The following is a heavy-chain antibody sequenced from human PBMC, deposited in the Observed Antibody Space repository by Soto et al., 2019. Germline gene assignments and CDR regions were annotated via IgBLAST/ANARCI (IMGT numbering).Heavy chain of an antibody. Sequence: ASVRLYCKSSGYTFTSSGISWVRQDPGQGLEWMGWISAYNGNTNYAQKLQGRVTMTTDTSTSTAYMELRSLRSDDTAVYYCARAHAGYSSGWHWFDPWGQGTLVTVSS. J-gene: IGHJ5*02. D-gene: IGHD6-19*01. CDR3: ARAHAGYSSGWHWFDP. CDR1: GYTFTSSG. CDR2: ISAYNGNT. V-gene: IGHV1-18*04.